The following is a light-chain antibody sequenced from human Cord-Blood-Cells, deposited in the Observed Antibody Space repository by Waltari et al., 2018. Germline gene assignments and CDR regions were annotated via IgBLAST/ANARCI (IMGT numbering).Light chain of an antibody. CDR2: AAS. V-gene: IGKV1-39*01. CDR1: QSISSY. J-gene: IGKJ3*01. Sequence: DIQMTQSPSSLSASVGDRVTITCRASQSISSYLNWYQQKPGKAPKLLIYAASSVQSGVPARCSGSGAGTDFTLTISSLRPEDFATYYCQQSYSTPFTFGPGTKVDIK. CDR3: QQSYSTPFT.